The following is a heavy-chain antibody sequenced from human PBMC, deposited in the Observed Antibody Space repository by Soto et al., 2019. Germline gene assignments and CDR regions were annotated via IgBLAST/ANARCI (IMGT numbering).Heavy chain of an antibody. V-gene: IGHV4-59*08. CDR1: GDSITNYY. D-gene: IGHD3-10*01. Sequence: QVQLQESRAGLVKPSETLSLTCTVSGDSITNYYWSWIRQPPGKGLEWIGYIYYSGSTNYNPSLESRVTISVDTSKNQFSLRLTSVTAADTAVYYCARHSRGSGSYHCDYWGQGTLVTVSS. J-gene: IGHJ4*02. CDR2: IYYSGST. CDR3: ARHSRGSGSYHCDY.